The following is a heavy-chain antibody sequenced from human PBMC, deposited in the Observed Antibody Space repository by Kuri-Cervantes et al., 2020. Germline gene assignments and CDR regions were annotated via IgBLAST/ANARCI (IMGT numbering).Heavy chain of an antibody. D-gene: IGHD3-10*01. J-gene: IGHJ5*02. CDR3: AAALWFGELFGWFDP. V-gene: IGHV4-61*01. CDR2: VYYSGST. CDR1: GGSVSSSKYY. Sequence: SETLSLTCTVSGGSVSSSKYYWSWIRQPPGKGLEWIGYVYYSGSTNYNPSLKSRVTISLATSKNQFSLKLSSVTAADTAVYYCAAALWFGELFGWFDPWGQGTRVTVSS.